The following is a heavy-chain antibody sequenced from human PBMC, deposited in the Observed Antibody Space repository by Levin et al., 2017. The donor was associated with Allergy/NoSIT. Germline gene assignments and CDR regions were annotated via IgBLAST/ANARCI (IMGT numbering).Heavy chain of an antibody. Sequence: SQTLSLTCTVSGGSISSSYWSWIRQPPGKGLEWIGYIYYSGSTNYNPSLKSRVTISVDTSKNQFSLKLSSVTAADTAVYYCARLAVTRDYYYYYMDVWGKGTTVTVSS. CDR1: GGSISSSY. V-gene: IGHV4-59*08. CDR3: ARLAVTRDYYYYYMDV. J-gene: IGHJ6*03. D-gene: IGHD4-17*01. CDR2: IYYSGST.